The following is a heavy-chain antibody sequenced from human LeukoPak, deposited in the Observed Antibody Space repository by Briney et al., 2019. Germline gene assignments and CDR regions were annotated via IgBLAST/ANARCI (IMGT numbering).Heavy chain of an antibody. J-gene: IGHJ5*02. CDR1: GGSISSYY. CDR2: IYYSGST. V-gene: IGHV4-59*08. CDR3: ARYCSSTSCYLGNWFDP. Sequence: PSETLSLTCTVSGGSISSYYWSWIRQPPGKGLEWIGYIYYSGSTNYNPSLKSRVTISVDTSKNHFSLKLSSVTAADTAVYYCARYCSSTSCYLGNWFDPWGQGTLVTVSS. D-gene: IGHD2-2*01.